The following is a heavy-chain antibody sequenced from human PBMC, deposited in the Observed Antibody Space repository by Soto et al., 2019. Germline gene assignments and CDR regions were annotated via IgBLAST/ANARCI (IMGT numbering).Heavy chain of an antibody. CDR1: GGSMSSTSYY. Sequence: QLQLQESGPGLVKPSETLSLTCTVSGGSMSSTSYYWGWIRQPPGKALEWIGSIYFGGRTYYNPSLKSRVTMSVDTSKKQLSRKLSSLTAADTAVYYCARQPNYDYGDYGPMDYWCQGTLVTVS. D-gene: IGHD4-17*01. J-gene: IGHJ4*02. V-gene: IGHV4-39*01. CDR2: IYFGGRT. CDR3: ARQPNYDYGDYGPMDY.